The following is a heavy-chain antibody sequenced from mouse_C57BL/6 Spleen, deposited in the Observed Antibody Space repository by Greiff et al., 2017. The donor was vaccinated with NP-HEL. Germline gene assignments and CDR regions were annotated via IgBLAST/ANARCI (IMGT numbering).Heavy chain of an antibody. CDR3: TRERGTTRYFDV. D-gene: IGHD2-14*01. V-gene: IGHV5-9-1*02. CDR1: GFTFSSYA. J-gene: IGHJ1*03. CDR2: ISSGGDYI. Sequence: EVKVEESGEGLVKPGGSLKLSCAASGFTFSSYAMSWVRQTPEKRLEWVAYISSGGDYIYYADTVKGRFTISRDNARNTLYLQMSSLKSEDTAMYYCTRERGTTRYFDVWGTGTTVTVSS.